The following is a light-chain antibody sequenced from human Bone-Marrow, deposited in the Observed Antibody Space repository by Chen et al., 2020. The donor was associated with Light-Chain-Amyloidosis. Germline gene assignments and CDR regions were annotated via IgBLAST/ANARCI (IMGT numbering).Light chain of an antibody. CDR3: QSADSSGTYEVI. CDR1: DLQTNY. V-gene: IGLV3-25*03. CDR2: NDT. J-gene: IGLJ2*01. Sequence: SYELTQPPAVSGYPGQTARHTCSGDDLQTNYDYWYQQKPGQAPVLVIHNDTERPPGISARFSGSSSGTPATLTISGVQAEDDADYHCQSADSSGTYEVIFGGGTKLTVL.